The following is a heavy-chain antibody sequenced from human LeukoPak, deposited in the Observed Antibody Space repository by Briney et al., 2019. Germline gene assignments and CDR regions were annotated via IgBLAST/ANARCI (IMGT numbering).Heavy chain of an antibody. CDR1: GYSFTSYW. J-gene: IGHJ4*02. D-gene: IGHD2-2*01. CDR3: ARQLGYCSSTSCHPLDY. V-gene: IGHV5-51*01. Sequence: GESLKISCKGSGYSFTSYWIGWVRQMPGKGLEWMGIIYPGDPDTRYSPSFQGQVTSSADKSISTAYLQWSSLKASDTAMYYCARQLGYCSSTSCHPLDYWGQGTLVTVSS. CDR2: IYPGDPDT.